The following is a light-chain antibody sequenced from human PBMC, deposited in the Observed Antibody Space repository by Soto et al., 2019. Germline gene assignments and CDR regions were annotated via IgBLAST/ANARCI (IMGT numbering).Light chain of an antibody. J-gene: IGKJ1*01. CDR2: AAS. CDR1: QSVTRDY. Sequence: EIVLTQSPGTLSLSPGERATLFCRASQSVTRDYLAWYQQKPGQAPRLLIYAASSRATGIPDRFSGSGSGTDFTLTITRLEPEDFAVYYCQHYQYFRFSSTWTFGQGTRVEIK. V-gene: IGKV3-20*01. CDR3: QHYQYFRFSSTWT.